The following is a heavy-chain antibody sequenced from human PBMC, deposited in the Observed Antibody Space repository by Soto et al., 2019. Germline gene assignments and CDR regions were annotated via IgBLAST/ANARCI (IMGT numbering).Heavy chain of an antibody. CDR1: GFTFSSYG. D-gene: IGHD3-10*01. CDR3: AKDRIWFGELLYYGMDV. Sequence: PGGSLRLSCAASGFTFSSYGMHWVRQSPGKGLEWVAVISYDGSNKYYADSVKGRFTISRDNSKNTLYLQMNSLRAEDTAVYYCAKDRIWFGELLYYGMDVWGQGTTVTVS. J-gene: IGHJ6*02. CDR2: ISYDGSNK. V-gene: IGHV3-30*18.